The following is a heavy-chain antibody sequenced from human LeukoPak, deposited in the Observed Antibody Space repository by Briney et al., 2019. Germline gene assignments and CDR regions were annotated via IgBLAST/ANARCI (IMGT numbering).Heavy chain of an antibody. D-gene: IGHD1-26*01. V-gene: IGHV3-23*01. CDR3: ATSLVGATNGWFDP. CDR2: ISGSGGST. Sequence: PGGSLRLSCAASGFTFSSYAMSWVRQAPRKGLEWVSAISGSGGSTYYADSVKGRFTISRDNSKNTLYLQMNSLRAEDTAVYYCATSLVGATNGWFDPWGQGTLVTVSS. J-gene: IGHJ5*02. CDR1: GFTFSSYA.